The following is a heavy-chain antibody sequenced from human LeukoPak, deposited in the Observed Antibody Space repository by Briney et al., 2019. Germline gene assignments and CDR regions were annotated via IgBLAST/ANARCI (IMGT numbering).Heavy chain of an antibody. CDR2: ISSSSSTI. CDR3: AGDMRYSGYPAFDY. D-gene: IGHD5-12*01. CDR1: GFTFSSYS. Sequence: PGGSLRLSCAASGFTFSSYSMNWVRQAPGKGLEWVSYISSSSSTIYYADSVKGRFTISRDNAKNSLYLQMNSLRDEDTAVYYCAGDMRYSGYPAFDYWGQGTLVTVSS. V-gene: IGHV3-48*02. J-gene: IGHJ4*02.